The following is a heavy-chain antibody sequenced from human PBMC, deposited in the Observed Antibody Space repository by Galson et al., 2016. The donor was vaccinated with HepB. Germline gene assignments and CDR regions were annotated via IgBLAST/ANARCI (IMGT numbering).Heavy chain of an antibody. D-gene: IGHD1-1*01. CDR1: GFTFSDYY. CDR3: ARRNWNDAFDI. V-gene: IGHV3-11*06. J-gene: IGHJ3*02. Sequence: SLRLSCAASGFTFSDYYMSWIRQAPGKGLEWVSYISSNYNYTNYEDSVKGRFTISRDNAKNSLYLQMNSLRAEDTAVYYCARRNWNDAFDIWGQGTMVSVSS. CDR2: ISSNYNYT.